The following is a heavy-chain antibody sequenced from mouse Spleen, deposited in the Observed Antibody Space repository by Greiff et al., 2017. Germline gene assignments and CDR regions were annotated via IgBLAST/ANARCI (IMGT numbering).Heavy chain of an antibody. J-gene: IGHJ1*01. CDR1: GYSITSDY. Sequence: EVKLMESGPGLAKPSQTLSLTCSVTGYSITSDYWNWIRKFPGNKLEYMGYISYSGSTYYNPSLKSRISITRDTSKNQYYLQLNSVTTEDTATYYCARGYSYYSYDDWYFDVWGAGTTVTVSS. CDR3: ARGYSYYSYDDWYFDV. V-gene: IGHV3-8*01. D-gene: IGHD2-12*01. CDR2: ISYSGST.